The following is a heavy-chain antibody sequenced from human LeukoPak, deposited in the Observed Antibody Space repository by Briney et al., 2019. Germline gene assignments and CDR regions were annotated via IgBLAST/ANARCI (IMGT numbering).Heavy chain of an antibody. Sequence: ASVKVSCKASGYTFTSYYMHWVRQAPGQGLEWTGIINPSGGSTSYAQKFQGRVTMTRDASTSTVYMELSSLRSEDTAVYYCAGGVGPRYGMDVWGQGTTVTVSS. CDR3: AGGVGPRYGMDV. J-gene: IGHJ6*02. D-gene: IGHD3-16*01. CDR1: GYTFTSYY. V-gene: IGHV1-46*01. CDR2: INPSGGST.